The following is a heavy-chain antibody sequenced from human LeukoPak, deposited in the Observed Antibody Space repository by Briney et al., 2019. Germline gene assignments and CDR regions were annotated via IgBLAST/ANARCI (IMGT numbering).Heavy chain of an antibody. CDR2: INPNSGGT. CDR1: GYTFTGYY. J-gene: IGHJ4*02. D-gene: IGHD2-2*01. Sequence: GASVKVSCKASGYTFTGYYMHWVRQAPGQGLEWMGWINPNSGGTNYAQKFQGRVTMTRDTSITTAYMELSSLRSDDTAVYYCARDVGEYCRSTNWYASHYWGQGTLVTVSS. CDR3: ARDVGEYCRSTNWYASHY. V-gene: IGHV1-2*02.